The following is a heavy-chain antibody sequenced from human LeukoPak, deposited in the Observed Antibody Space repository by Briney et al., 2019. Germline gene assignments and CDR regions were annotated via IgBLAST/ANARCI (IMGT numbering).Heavy chain of an antibody. J-gene: IGHJ4*02. CDR3: ARSVVRGVIALDY. CDR1: GFTFSSYD. D-gene: IGHD3-10*01. CDR2: FSSSGTAI. V-gene: IGHV3-48*03. Sequence: GGSLRLSCAASGFTFSSYDMNWVRQAPGKGLKWVSYFSSSGTAIYYADSVKGRFTMSRDSAKNSLYLQMNSLRDEDTAVYYCARSVVRGVIALDYWGQGTLVTFSS.